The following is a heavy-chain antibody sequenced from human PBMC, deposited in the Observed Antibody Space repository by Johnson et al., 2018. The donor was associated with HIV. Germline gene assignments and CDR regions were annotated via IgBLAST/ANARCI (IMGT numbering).Heavy chain of an antibody. Sequence: QVQVVESGGGVVQPGRSLRLSCAASGFTFGSYDIHWVRQAPGKGLEWVAVISYDGSNKYYADSVKGRFTISRDNSKNTLYLQMNSLRAEDTAVYYCAKDTVSGSYYDAFDIWGQGTMVTVSS. D-gene: IGHD1-26*01. CDR2: ISYDGSNK. V-gene: IGHV3-30*18. J-gene: IGHJ3*02. CDR3: AKDTVSGSYYDAFDI. CDR1: GFTFGSYD.